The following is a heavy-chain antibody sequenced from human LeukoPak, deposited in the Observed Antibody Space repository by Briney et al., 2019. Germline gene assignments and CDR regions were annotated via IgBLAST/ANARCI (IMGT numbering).Heavy chain of an antibody. J-gene: IGHJ4*02. D-gene: IGHD4-17*01. V-gene: IGHV3-23*01. CDR2: ISGSGGST. Sequence: GGSLRLSCAASGFTFSSYAMSWVRQAPGKGLEWVSAISGSGGSTYYADSVKGRFTISRDNSKNTLYLQMNSLRVEDTAVYYCAKAGGETTVTTKYAYDYWGQGTLVTVSS. CDR3: AKAGGETTVTTKYAYDY. CDR1: GFTFSSYA.